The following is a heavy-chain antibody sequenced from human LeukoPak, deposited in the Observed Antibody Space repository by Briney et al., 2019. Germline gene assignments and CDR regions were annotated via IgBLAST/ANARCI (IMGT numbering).Heavy chain of an antibody. CDR3: ARAWGSENYFDY. CDR2: INSDGSDT. J-gene: IGHJ4*02. D-gene: IGHD3-16*01. Sequence: PGGSLRLSCAASGFTFSSYAMHWVRQAPGKGLVWVSRINSDGSDTSYADSVKGRFTISRDNSKNTLYLQMNSLRAEDTAVYYCARAWGSENYFDYWGQGTLVTVSS. V-gene: IGHV3-74*01. CDR1: GFTFSSYA.